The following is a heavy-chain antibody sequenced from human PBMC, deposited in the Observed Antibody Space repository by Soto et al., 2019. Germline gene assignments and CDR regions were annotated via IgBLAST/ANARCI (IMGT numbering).Heavy chain of an antibody. CDR1: GFIFSNYA. CDR2: ISGSGDST. V-gene: IGHV3-23*01. J-gene: IGHJ4*02. D-gene: IGHD2-15*01. CDR3: AKPWRYCSGGSCYVHFDY. Sequence: PGGSLRLSCAVSGFIFSNYAMSWVRQAPGKGLEWVSGISGSGDSTYYADSVKGRVTIPRDNSKNTLSLQMESLRAEDTAVYFCAKPWRYCSGGSCYVHFDYWGQGTQVTVSS.